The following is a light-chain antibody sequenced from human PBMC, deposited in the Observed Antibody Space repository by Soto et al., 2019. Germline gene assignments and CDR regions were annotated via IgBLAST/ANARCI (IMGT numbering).Light chain of an antibody. Sequence: EIVMTQSPATLSVSPGERATLSCRASQSVSSNLAWYQQNPGQAPRLLIYGASTRATGIPARFSGSGSGAEFTLTISSPQSEELVVYYCHQYNNWPNTFGQGTKLESK. J-gene: IGKJ2*01. V-gene: IGKV3-15*01. CDR2: GAS. CDR1: QSVSSN. CDR3: HQYNNWPNT.